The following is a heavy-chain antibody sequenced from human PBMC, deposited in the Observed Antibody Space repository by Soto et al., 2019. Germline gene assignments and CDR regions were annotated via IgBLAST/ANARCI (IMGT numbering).Heavy chain of an antibody. V-gene: IGHV4-4*07. CDR2: IYATGTT. Sequence: ETLSLTCTVSGASISGFYWSWIRKSAGKGLEWIGRIYATGTTDYNPSLKSRVMMSVDTSKKQFSLKLRSVTAADTAVYYCVRDGTKNLRDWFDHWGQGISVTVS. J-gene: IGHJ5*02. CDR3: VRDGTKNLRDWFDH. CDR1: GASISGFY. D-gene: IGHD1-1*01.